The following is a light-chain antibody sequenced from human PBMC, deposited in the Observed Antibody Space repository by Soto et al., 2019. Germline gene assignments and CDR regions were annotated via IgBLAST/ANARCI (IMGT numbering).Light chain of an antibody. J-gene: IGKJ1*01. CDR2: EAS. CDR3: QYYKEHST. Sequence: GARVTITCRASQSISSWLAWYQQKPGKAPKLLIYEASSSEIGVPPRFSGSGFGTEFTLTISSLQPEDSATYYCQYYKEHSTFGQGTRLEIK. CDR1: QSISSW. V-gene: IGKV1-5*03.